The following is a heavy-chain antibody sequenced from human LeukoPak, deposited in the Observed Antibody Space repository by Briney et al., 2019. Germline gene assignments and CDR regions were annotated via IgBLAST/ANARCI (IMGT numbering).Heavy chain of an antibody. CDR3: ARGGRDFDY. J-gene: IGHJ4*02. CDR2: IYSGGSTI. CDR1: GFTVSSNY. V-gene: IGHV3-11*04. D-gene: IGHD1-26*01. Sequence: GGSLRLSCAASGFTVSSNYMSWVRQTPGKGLEWVSVIYSGGSTIYYADSVKGRFTISRDNAKNSLYLQMNSLRAEDTAVYYCARGGRDFDYWAREPWSPSPQ.